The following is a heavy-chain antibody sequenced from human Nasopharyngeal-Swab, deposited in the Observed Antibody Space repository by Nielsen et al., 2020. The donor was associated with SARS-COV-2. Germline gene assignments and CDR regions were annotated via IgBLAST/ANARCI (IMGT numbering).Heavy chain of an antibody. CDR1: GFTFDDYT. CDR2: ISWDGGST. V-gene: IGHV3-43*01. D-gene: IGHD6-13*01. CDR3: AKGRSYSEEGYFDY. Sequence: RGSLRLSCAASGFTFDDYTMHWVRQAPGKGLEWVSLISWDGGSTYYADSVKGRFTISRDNSKNSLYLQMNSLRTEDTALYYCAKGRSYSEEGYFDYWGQGTLVTVSS. J-gene: IGHJ4*02.